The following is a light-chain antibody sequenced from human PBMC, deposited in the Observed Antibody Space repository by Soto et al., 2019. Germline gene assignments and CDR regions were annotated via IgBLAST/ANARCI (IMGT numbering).Light chain of an antibody. Sequence: VVLTQSPATLSLSPGERATLSFRTSLSVSVYLDWYQQKPGQAPRLLIYGASSRATGIPDRFSGSGSGTDFTLIISRLEPEDFAVYYCQQYNSPLTFGGGTKVDIK. V-gene: IGKV3-20*01. CDR1: LSVSVY. CDR2: GAS. CDR3: QQYNSPLT. J-gene: IGKJ4*01.